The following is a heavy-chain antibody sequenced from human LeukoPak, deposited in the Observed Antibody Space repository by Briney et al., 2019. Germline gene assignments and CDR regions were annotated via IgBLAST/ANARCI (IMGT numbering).Heavy chain of an antibody. CDR1: GYTLTELS. J-gene: IGHJ4*02. V-gene: IGHV1-24*01. Sequence: ASVKVSWKDSGYTLTELSMHWVRQAPGKGLEWMGGFDPEDGETIYAQKFQGRVTMTEDTSTDTAYMELSSLRSEDTAVYYCATAYWGVYKLDYWGQGTLVTVSS. CDR3: ATAYWGVYKLDY. CDR2: FDPEDGET. D-gene: IGHD7-27*01.